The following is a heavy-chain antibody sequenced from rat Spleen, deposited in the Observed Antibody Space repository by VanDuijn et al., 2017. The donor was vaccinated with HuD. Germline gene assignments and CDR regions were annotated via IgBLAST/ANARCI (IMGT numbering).Heavy chain of an antibody. V-gene: IGHV5-29*01. Sequence: QTPTKGLEWVATFSYDGGNTYYRDSVKGRFTISRDNAKSTLYLQMDSLRSEDTATYYCARGKAYYYSSSYNWFAYWGQGTLVTVSS. CDR2: FSYDGGNT. CDR3: ARGKAYYYSSSYNWFAY. J-gene: IGHJ3*01. D-gene: IGHD1-2*01.